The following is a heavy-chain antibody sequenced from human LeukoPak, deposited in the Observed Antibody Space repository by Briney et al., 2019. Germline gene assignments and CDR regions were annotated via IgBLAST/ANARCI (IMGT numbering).Heavy chain of an antibody. CDR2: ISGSGSTI. D-gene: IGHD3-10*01. Sequence: GGSLRLSCAASGFTFSSYSMNWVRQAPGEGLEWVSYISGSGSTIYYADSVEGRFTISRDNAKNSLYLQMNSLRAEDTAVYYCARDFMARGVMAYWGQGTLVTVSS. J-gene: IGHJ4*02. CDR3: ARDFMARGVMAY. V-gene: IGHV3-48*01. CDR1: GFTFSSYS.